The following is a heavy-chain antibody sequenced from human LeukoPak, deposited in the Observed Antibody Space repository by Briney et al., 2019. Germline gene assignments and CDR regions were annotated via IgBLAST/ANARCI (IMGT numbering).Heavy chain of an antibody. CDR1: GFRFNTYW. CDR2: IKQDGNEK. J-gene: IGHJ4*02. CDR3: ARGPTMVRGVITYYFDY. D-gene: IGHD3-10*01. V-gene: IGHV3-7*01. Sequence: PGGSLRLSCAASGFRFNTYWMSWVRQAPGKGLEWVANIKQDGNEKYYVDSVKGRFTISRDNAKNSLYLQMNSLRAEDTAVYYCARGPTMVRGVITYYFDYWGQGTLVTVSS.